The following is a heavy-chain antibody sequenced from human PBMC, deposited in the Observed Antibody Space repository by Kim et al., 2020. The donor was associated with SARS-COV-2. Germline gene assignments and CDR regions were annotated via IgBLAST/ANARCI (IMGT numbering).Heavy chain of an antibody. CDR2: ISYSGGST. CDR1: GFTFSSYE. J-gene: IGHJ4*02. Sequence: GGSLRLSCAASGFTFSSYEMSWVRQAPGKGLEWVSGISYSGGSTFYADSVKGRFTISRDNSRNTLYLQMNSLRAEDTAVYYCVNLPLNGGNPGFEYWGQGTLVTVSS. V-gene: IGHV3-23*01. CDR3: VNLPLNGGNPGFEY. D-gene: IGHD2-15*01.